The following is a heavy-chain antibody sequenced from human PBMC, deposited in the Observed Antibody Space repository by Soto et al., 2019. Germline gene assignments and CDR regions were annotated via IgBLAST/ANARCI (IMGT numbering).Heavy chain of an antibody. V-gene: IGHV1-69*01. CDR2: IIPIFGTA. CDR3: ARDGGRHSGGMDY. Sequence: QVQLVQSGAEVKKPGSSVKVSCKASGGTFSSYSINWVRQAPGQGLEWMGEIIPIFGTANYAQKFQGRVTITADESTSTAYTAVSSLRSEDTAVFYCARDGGRHSGGMDYWGQGTLVTVSS. CDR1: GGTFSSYS. J-gene: IGHJ4*02. D-gene: IGHD1-26*01.